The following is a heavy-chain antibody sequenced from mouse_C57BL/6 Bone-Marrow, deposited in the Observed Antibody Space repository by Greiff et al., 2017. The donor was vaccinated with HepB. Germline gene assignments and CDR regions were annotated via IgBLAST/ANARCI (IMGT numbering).Heavy chain of an antibody. CDR2: IHPNSGST. Sequence: QVQLKQPGAELVKPGASVKLSCKASGYTFTSYWMHWVKQRPGQGLEWIGMIHPNSGSTNYNEKFKSKATLTVDKSSSTAYMQLSSLTSEDSAVYYCARRYDLYYYAMDYWGQGTSVTVSS. CDR3: ARRYDLYYYAMDY. D-gene: IGHD2-3*01. J-gene: IGHJ4*01. V-gene: IGHV1-64*01. CDR1: GYTFTSYW.